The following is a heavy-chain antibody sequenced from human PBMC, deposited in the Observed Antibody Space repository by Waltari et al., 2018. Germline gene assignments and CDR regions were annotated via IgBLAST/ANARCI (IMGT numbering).Heavy chain of an antibody. CDR3: ASHSPLGPPGSFLGGSIDF. CDR2: INYSGNK. CDR1: GVSVSHNDYY. J-gene: IGHJ4*02. Sequence: QLHLQESGPGLVKPSETLSLSCSISGVSVSHNDYYWGWIRQPPGKGLEWIGSINYSGNKHYSPSLENRVTISVDTFKNQFSLTINSVIAADTATYYCASHSPLGPPGSFLGGSIDFWGRGTLLIVSS. V-gene: IGHV4-39*01. D-gene: IGHD3-10*01.